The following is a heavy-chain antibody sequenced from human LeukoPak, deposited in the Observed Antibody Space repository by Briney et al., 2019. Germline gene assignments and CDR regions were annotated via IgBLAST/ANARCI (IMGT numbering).Heavy chain of an antibody. CDR3: ARSYSSSDHYYYYGMDV. CDR1: GVSINSYY. D-gene: IGHD6-13*01. Sequence: SGTLSLTCTVSGVSINSYYWSWIRQPPGKGLEWIGCIYYSGSTNYNPSLKSRVTISVDTSKNQFSLKLSSVTAADTAMYYCARSYSSSDHYYYYGMDVWGQGTTVTVSS. J-gene: IGHJ6*02. CDR2: IYYSGST. V-gene: IGHV4-59*08.